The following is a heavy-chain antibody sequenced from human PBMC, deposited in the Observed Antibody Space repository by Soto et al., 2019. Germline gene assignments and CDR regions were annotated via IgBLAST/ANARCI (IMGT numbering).Heavy chain of an antibody. V-gene: IGHV1-3*01. Sequence: QVQLVQSGAEVKKPGASVKVSCKASGYTFTSYAMHWVRQAPGQRLEWMGWINAGNGNTKYSQKFQGRVTITRDTSASTAYMELSSLRSEDTALYYCARAHIVVVPAAMSGWGHGTLVTVSS. CDR2: INAGNGNT. D-gene: IGHD2-2*01. CDR1: GYTFTSYA. CDR3: ARAHIVVVPAAMSG. J-gene: IGHJ4*01.